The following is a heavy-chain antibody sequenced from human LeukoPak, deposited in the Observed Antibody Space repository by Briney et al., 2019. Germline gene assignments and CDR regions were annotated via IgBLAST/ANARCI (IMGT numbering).Heavy chain of an antibody. CDR1: GFTFSSYA. CDR2: ISYDGSSK. CDR3: ASNSGSYYNDYFDY. Sequence: PGGSLRLSCAASGFTFSSYAMHWVRQAPGKGLEWVAVISYDGSSKYYADSVKGRFTISRDNSKNTLYLQMNSLRAEDTAVYYCASNSGSYYNDYFDYWGQGTLVTVSS. J-gene: IGHJ4*02. V-gene: IGHV3-30*04. D-gene: IGHD3-10*01.